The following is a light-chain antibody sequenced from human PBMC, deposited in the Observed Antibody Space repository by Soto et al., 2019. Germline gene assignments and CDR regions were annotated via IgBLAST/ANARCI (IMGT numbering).Light chain of an antibody. CDR2: VNS. J-gene: IGLJ1*01. Sequence: QLVLTQPPSVSGAPGQRVTISCTGSSSNIGAGYDVHWYQQLPGTAPKLLIYVNSDRPSGVPDRFSGSKSGTSASLAITGLQAEDEADYYCQSYDSSLSLYVLGTGTKVTVL. V-gene: IGLV1-40*01. CDR1: SSNIGAGYD. CDR3: QSYDSSLSLYV.